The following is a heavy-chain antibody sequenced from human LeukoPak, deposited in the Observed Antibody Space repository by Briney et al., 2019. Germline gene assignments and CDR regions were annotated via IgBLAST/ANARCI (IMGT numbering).Heavy chain of an antibody. D-gene: IGHD3-16*01. V-gene: IGHV3-23*01. CDR3: AKFGPSDY. Sequence: GGSLSLSCAASRFTFSSYAMRWVRQAPGKGLEWVSAISGSGGTTYYADSLKGRFTISRDNSKNTLYLQMNSLRAEDTAVYYCAKFGPSDYWGQGTLVTVSS. CDR2: ISGSGGTT. J-gene: IGHJ4*02. CDR1: RFTFSSYA.